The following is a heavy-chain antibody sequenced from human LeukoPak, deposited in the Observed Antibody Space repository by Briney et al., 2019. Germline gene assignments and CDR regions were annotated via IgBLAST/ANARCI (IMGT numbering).Heavy chain of an antibody. CDR2: LNPSGGSS. Sequence: ASVKVSCKASGYTVTSYYMHWVRQAPGQGLEWMAILNPSGGSSNYAQKFQGRATLTRATSTSTAYMELSSLRSEDTAVYYCARSIGYCSGGSCYWGIFDYWGQGTLVTVSS. CDR1: GYTVTSYY. V-gene: IGHV1-46*01. J-gene: IGHJ4*02. D-gene: IGHD2-15*01. CDR3: ARSIGYCSGGSCYWGIFDY.